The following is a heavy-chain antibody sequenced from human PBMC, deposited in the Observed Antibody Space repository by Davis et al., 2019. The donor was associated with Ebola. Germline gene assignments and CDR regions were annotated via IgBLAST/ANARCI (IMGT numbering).Heavy chain of an antibody. Sequence: GGSLRLSCAASGFTFRSHWMSWVRPAPGKALERVANIKQHGREKYYVDSVKGRFTISKDNAKNSLYLQMNSLIAEDTAVYYCARDRRWELTFDYWGQGILVTVSS. J-gene: IGHJ4*02. CDR3: ARDRRWELTFDY. D-gene: IGHD3-10*01. CDR1: GFTFRSHW. CDR2: IKQHGREK. V-gene: IGHV3-7*03.